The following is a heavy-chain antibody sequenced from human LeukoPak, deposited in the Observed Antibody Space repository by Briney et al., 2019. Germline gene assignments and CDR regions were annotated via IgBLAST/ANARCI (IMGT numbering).Heavy chain of an antibody. CDR1: GFTFSSYG. Sequence: EGSLRLSCAASGFTFSSYGMHWVRQAPGKGLEWVAVISYDGSNKYYADSVKGRFTISRDNSKNTLYLQMNSLRAEDTAVYYCALLRDSSSWAYYFDYWGQGTLVTVSS. D-gene: IGHD6-13*01. CDR2: ISYDGSNK. CDR3: ALLRDSSSWAYYFDY. V-gene: IGHV3-30*03. J-gene: IGHJ4*02.